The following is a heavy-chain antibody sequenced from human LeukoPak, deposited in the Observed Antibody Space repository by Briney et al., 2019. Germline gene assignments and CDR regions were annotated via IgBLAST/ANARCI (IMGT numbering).Heavy chain of an antibody. D-gene: IGHD2-2*02. V-gene: IGHV3-33*03. CDR1: EFSFMSYA. CDR3: AKGDQGYCSSTSCYMDN. CDR2: IKYDGSET. J-gene: IGHJ4*02. Sequence: SGGSLRLSCEASEFSFMSYAMHWVRQAPGKGLEWVAAIKYDGSETYYAESMKGRVTISRDNSEKTLYLQMNSLRVEDTAVYYCAKGDQGYCSSTSCYMDNWGQGTLVTVSS.